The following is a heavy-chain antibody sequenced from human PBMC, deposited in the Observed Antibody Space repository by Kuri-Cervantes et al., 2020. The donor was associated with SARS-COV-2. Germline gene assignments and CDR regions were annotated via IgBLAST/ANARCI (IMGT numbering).Heavy chain of an antibody. Sequence: SSVKVSCQASGGTHSTYTVNWVRQAPGQGLEGMGRIIPVLRVENYAQKFQGRVTITADKSTNTAYMELTSLRSEDTAVYYCARDSEFTRDAFEIWGQGTMVTVSS. CDR3: ARDSEFTRDAFEI. V-gene: IGHV1-69*04. CDR2: IIPVLRVE. J-gene: IGHJ3*02. CDR1: GGTHSTYT.